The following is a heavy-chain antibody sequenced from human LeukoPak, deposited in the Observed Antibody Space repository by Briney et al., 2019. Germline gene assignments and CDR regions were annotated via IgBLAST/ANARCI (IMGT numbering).Heavy chain of an antibody. V-gene: IGHV1-69*05. J-gene: IGHJ4*02. CDR2: IIPIFGTA. Sequence: ASVKVSCKASGGNFSSYAISWVRQAPGQGLEWMGRIIPIFGTANYAQKFQGRVTITTDESTSTAYMELSSLRSEDTAVYYCARDQDDYYDSSGYYWYFDYWGQGTLVTVSS. D-gene: IGHD3-22*01. CDR3: ARDQDDYYDSSGYYWYFDY. CDR1: GGNFSSYA.